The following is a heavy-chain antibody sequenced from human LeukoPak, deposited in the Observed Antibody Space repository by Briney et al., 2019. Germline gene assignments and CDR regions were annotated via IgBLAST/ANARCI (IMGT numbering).Heavy chain of an antibody. CDR3: ARARGYSYGWDYYFDY. CDR1: GVSINSGTYY. Sequence: SETLSLTCSVSGVSINSGTYYWSWVRQPAGKGLEWIGRISTSGSTNYNPSLKSRVTISVDTSKNQFSLKLSSVTAADTAVYYCARARGYSYGWDYYFDYWGQGTLVTVSS. V-gene: IGHV4-61*02. D-gene: IGHD5-18*01. J-gene: IGHJ4*02. CDR2: ISTSGST.